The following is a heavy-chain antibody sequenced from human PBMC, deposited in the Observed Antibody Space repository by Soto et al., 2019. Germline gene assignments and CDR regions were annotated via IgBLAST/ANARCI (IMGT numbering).Heavy chain of an antibody. Sequence: QVQLVQSGAEVKKPGASVKVSCKASGYTFTGYYMHWVRQAPGQGLEWMGWINPNSGGTNYAQKFQGRVTMTRDTSISTAYMELSRLRSDDTAVYYCAREEDTAIYYYCGMDVWGQGTTVTVSS. V-gene: IGHV1-2*02. CDR1: GYTFTGYY. CDR2: INPNSGGT. D-gene: IGHD5-18*01. J-gene: IGHJ6*02. CDR3: AREEDTAIYYYCGMDV.